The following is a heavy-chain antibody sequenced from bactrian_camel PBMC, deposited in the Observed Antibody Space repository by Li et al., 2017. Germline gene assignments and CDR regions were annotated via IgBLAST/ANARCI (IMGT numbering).Heavy chain of an antibody. Sequence: VQLVESGGGSVQTGGSLTLSCAASGDTLGRMCMNWFRQASGKEREGVASIYSAGVKIEYVDSVKGRFTISRDDAKNMVYLQMNNLVPEDTGMYYCAARGGMYCPMLSAGNAVLFDYWGQGTQVTVS. D-gene: IGHD3*01. CDR2: IYSAGVKI. CDR1: GDTLGRMC. J-gene: IGHJ6*01. CDR3: AARGGMYCPMLSAGNAVLFDY. V-gene: IGHV3S1*01.